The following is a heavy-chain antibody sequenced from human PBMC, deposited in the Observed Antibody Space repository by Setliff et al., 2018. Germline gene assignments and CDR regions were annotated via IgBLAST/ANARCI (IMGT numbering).Heavy chain of an antibody. D-gene: IGHD2-21*02. CDR2: IWNDGSTK. V-gene: IGHV3-33*01. CDR3: ARNWATAQHYYYGMDV. CDR1: GFTFSNYG. J-gene: IGHJ6*02. Sequence: GGSLRLSCVASGFTFSNYGMHWVRQAPGKGLEWVALIWNDGSTKFYGDSVNGRFTISRDNSENTLYLQMNSLRAEDTAVYYCARNWATAQHYYYGMDVWGQGTTVTVSS.